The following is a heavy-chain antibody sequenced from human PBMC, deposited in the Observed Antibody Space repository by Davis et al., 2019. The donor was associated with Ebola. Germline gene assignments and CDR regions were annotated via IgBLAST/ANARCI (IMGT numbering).Heavy chain of an antibody. J-gene: IGHJ6*02. CDR1: RYTFTSLG. D-gene: IGHD3-9*01. CDR2: MNPTSGNT. V-gene: IGHV1-8*02. CDR3: ARSRGWLFLYGMDV. Sequence: ASVTVSCKVSRYTFTSLGTSWVRQVPAQGLEWMGWMNPTSGNTGYAQKIEGRVTMTRDASINTAYMELSSLTSEDTAVYYCARSRGWLFLYGMDVWGQGTTVTVSS.